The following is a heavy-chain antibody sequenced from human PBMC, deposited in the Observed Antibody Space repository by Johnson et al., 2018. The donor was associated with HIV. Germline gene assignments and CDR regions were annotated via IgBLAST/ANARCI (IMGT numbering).Heavy chain of an antibody. CDR2: IWYDGSNK. D-gene: IGHD1-26*01. CDR1: GFTFSSYG. Sequence: VQLVESGGGVVQPGRSLRLSCTASGFTFSSYGLHWVRQAPGKGLEWVAVIWYDGSNKYYADSVTGRFTISRDKSKNTLYLQMNSLRAEDTAVYYCAKDLFTEREDDVFDVWGQGTMVTVSS. CDR3: AKDLFTEREDDVFDV. V-gene: IGHV3-33*03. J-gene: IGHJ3*01.